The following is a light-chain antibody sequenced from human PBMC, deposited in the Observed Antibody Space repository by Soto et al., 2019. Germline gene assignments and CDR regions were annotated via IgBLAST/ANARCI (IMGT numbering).Light chain of an antibody. Sequence: EIVLTQSPGTLSLSPGERATLSCRASQSVGTNYLAWFQQKPGQAPRLLIYATSTRATGIPDRFSGSGSGTDFTLTITRLEPEDFAVSYCQQYDSSPRTFGQGTRVEIK. V-gene: IGKV3-20*01. J-gene: IGKJ1*01. CDR1: QSVGTNY. CDR2: ATS. CDR3: QQYDSSPRT.